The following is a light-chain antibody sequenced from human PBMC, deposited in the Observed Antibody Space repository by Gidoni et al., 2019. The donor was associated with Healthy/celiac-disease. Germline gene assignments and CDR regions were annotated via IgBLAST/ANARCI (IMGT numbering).Light chain of an antibody. CDR3: QAWDSSTVV. CDR1: KLGDKY. V-gene: IGLV3-1*01. J-gene: IGLJ2*01. CDR2: QDS. Sequence: SYELTQPPSVSVSPGQTASINCSGDKLGDKYACWYQQKPGQSPVLVIYQDSKPPSGIPERFSGSNSGNTATLTISGTQAMDEADYYCQAWDSSTVVFGGGTKLTVL.